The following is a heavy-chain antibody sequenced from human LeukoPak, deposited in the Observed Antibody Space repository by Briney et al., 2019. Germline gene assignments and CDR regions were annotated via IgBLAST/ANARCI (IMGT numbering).Heavy chain of an antibody. CDR1: GYTFTSYG. Sequence: ASVKVSCKASGYTFTSYGISWVRQAPGQGLEWMGWISAYNGNTNYAQKLQGRVTMTTDTSTSTAYMELRSLRSDDTAVYYCARGGATSSWTYYGMDVWGQGITVTVSS. CDR2: ISAYNGNT. CDR3: ARGGATSSWTYYGMDV. J-gene: IGHJ6*02. V-gene: IGHV1-18*01. D-gene: IGHD1-26*01.